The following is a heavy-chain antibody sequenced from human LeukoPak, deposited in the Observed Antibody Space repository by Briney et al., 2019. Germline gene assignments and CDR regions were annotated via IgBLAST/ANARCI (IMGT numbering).Heavy chain of an antibody. Sequence: SETLSLTCTVSGGSISSYYWSWIRQPPGKGLEWIGYIYYSGSTNYNPSLKSRVTISVDTSKNQFSLKLSSVTAADTAVYYCASDRRYSSSWLNWFDPWGQGTLVTVSS. CDR2: IYYSGST. CDR3: ASDRRYSSSWLNWFDP. J-gene: IGHJ5*02. V-gene: IGHV4-59*01. D-gene: IGHD6-13*01. CDR1: GGSISSYY.